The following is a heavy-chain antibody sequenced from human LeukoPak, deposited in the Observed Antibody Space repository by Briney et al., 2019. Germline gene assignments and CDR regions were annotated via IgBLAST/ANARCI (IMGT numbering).Heavy chain of an antibody. D-gene: IGHD5-12*01. Sequence: GGSLRLSCAASGFTVSSKYMSWVRQAPGKGLEWVSVMYSGGSKYYADSVKGRFTISRDNSKNTLYLQKNTLRAEDTAVYYCARDRGGYSDYEYYYSGMDVWGQGTTVTVSS. J-gene: IGHJ6*02. CDR2: MYSGGSK. CDR3: ARDRGGYSDYEYYYSGMDV. CDR1: GFTVSSKY. V-gene: IGHV3-53*01.